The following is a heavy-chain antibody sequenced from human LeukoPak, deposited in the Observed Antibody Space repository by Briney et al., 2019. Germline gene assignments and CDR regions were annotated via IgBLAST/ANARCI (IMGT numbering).Heavy chain of an antibody. D-gene: IGHD3-10*01. CDR1: GGSISGDGYH. CDR2: IHYSGST. Sequence: SETLSLTCSVSGGSISGDGYHWGWIRRPPGKGLEWIGSIHYSGSTCFKTSLKSRVTIDVDTSKNQFSLKLSSVTAADTAVYYCARTSHSGYMVRGVLYYGMDVWGQGTTVTVSS. CDR3: ARTSHSGYMVRGVLYYGMDV. J-gene: IGHJ6*02. V-gene: IGHV4-39*01.